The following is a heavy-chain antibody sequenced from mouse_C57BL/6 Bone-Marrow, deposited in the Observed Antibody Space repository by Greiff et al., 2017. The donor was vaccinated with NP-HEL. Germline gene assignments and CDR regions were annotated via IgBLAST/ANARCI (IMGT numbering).Heavy chain of an antibody. D-gene: IGHD1-1*01. CDR2: IHPNSGST. V-gene: IGHV1-64*01. J-gene: IGHJ1*03. Sequence: VQLQQPGAELVKPGASVKLSCKASGYTFTSYWMHWVKQRPGQGLEWIGMIHPNSGSTHYNEKFKSKATLTVDKSSTTAYMQLSSLTSEDSAVYYCARRSYYGSSWYFDVWGTGTTVTVSS. CDR1: GYTFTSYW. CDR3: ARRSYYGSSWYFDV.